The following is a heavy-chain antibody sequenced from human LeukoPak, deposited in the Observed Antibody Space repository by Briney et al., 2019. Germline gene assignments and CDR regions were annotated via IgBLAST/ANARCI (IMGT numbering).Heavy chain of an antibody. V-gene: IGHV3-23*01. CDR3: ANDAVTTSRPYYYYGMDV. CDR2: ISGSGGST. CDR1: GFTVSSYA. Sequence: PGASLRLSCAASGFTVSSYAMSWVRQAPGKGLEWVSAISGSGGSTYYADSVKGRFTISRDNSKNTLYLQMNSLRAEDTAVYYCANDAVTTSRPYYYYGMDVWGQRTTVTVSS. J-gene: IGHJ6*02. D-gene: IGHD4-17*01.